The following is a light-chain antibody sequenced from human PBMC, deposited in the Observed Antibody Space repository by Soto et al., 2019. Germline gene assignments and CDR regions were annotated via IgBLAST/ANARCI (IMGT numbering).Light chain of an antibody. CDR2: VGS. J-gene: IGKJ1*01. V-gene: IGKV2-28*01. CDR3: MQDLKTPVT. CDR1: QNLLYSNGYNY. Sequence: VTSQSQLSVPVTPGEPASISCMARQNLLYSNGYNYLAWYLQKPGQSPRLLIYVGSNRASGVPDRFSGSGSGTDFTLTISRVEAEDAAVYYCMQDLKTPVTFGQGTKVDIK.